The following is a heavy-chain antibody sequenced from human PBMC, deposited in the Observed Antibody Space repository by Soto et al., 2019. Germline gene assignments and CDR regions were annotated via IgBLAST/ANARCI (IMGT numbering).Heavy chain of an antibody. CDR1: PFTFRNYA. Sequence: GSLRLSCAPSPFTFRNYAMTYPRQAPWKRLEWVSRRLRSGSSGYYAGSVRGRFSISSYTSASSLWRQMDNMKSEGTATYYCAKDAISGDGIWLMDSWGQGTVVTASS. CDR3: AKDAISGDGIWLMDS. V-gene: IGHV3-23*01. D-gene: IGHD4-17*01. J-gene: IGHJ4*02. CDR2: RLRSGSSG.